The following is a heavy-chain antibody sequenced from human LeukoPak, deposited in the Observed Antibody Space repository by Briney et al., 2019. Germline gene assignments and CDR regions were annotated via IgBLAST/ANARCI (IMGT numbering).Heavy chain of an antibody. J-gene: IGHJ5*01. D-gene: IGHD3-22*01. CDR3: AKDRPNYYGSNGHYYRRDGDS. V-gene: IGHV3-23*01. Sequence: GGSLRLSCAASGFTFSTYAMSWVRQAPGKGLEWVSTISSSGDVTYYAGSVKGRFTISRDNSKNTLYLQVDNLRAEDTAVYYCAKDRPNYYGSNGHYYRRDGDSWGQGTLVTVSS. CDR1: GFTFSTYA. CDR2: ISSSGDVT.